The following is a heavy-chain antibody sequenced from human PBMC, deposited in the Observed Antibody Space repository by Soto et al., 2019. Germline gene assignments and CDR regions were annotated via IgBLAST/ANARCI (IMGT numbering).Heavy chain of an antibody. V-gene: IGHV3-30*18. D-gene: IGHD2-15*01. Sequence: SLRLSCAASGFTFSSYGMHWVRQAPGKGLERVAVISYDGSNKYYADSVKGRFTISRDNSKNTLYLQMNSLRAEDTAVYYCAKVDCSGGSCYSNWFDPWGQGTLVTVSS. CDR1: GFTFSSYG. CDR3: AKVDCSGGSCYSNWFDP. CDR2: ISYDGSNK. J-gene: IGHJ5*02.